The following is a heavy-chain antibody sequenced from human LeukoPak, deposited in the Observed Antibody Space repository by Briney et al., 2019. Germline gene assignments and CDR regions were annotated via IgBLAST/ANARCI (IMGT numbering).Heavy chain of an antibody. CDR3: ARAWYSSGWYKFDP. Sequence: ASVKVSCKASGYTFTSYGISWVRQAPGQGLEWMGWISAYNGNTNYAQKLQGRVTMTTDTSTSTAYMELRSLRSDDTAVYYCARAWYSSGWYKFDPWGQGTLVTVSS. V-gene: IGHV1-18*01. CDR1: GYTFTSYG. J-gene: IGHJ5*02. CDR2: ISAYNGNT. D-gene: IGHD6-19*01.